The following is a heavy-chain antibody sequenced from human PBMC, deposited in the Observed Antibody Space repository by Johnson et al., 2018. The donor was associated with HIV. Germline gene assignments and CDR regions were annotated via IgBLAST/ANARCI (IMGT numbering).Heavy chain of an antibody. V-gene: IGHV3-30*03. D-gene: IGHD3-22*01. Sequence: QVQLVESGGGLVKPGGSLRFSCAASGFTFSDYDMNWIRQAPGKGLEWVAVISYDGNKKYYVDSVKGRFTISRDNSKNSLYLQMNSLRAEDTAVYYCARGRGYYRFDAFDIWGQGTMVTVSS. J-gene: IGHJ3*02. CDR3: ARGRGYYRFDAFDI. CDR2: ISYDGNKK. CDR1: GFTFSDYD.